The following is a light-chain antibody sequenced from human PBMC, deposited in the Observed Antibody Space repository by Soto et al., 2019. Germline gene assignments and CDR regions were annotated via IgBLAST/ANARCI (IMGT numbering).Light chain of an antibody. CDR2: EVS. V-gene: IGLV2-14*01. Sequence: QSVLTQPSSLSGSPGQSITISCTGTSSDVGGYNYVSWYQQHPGKAPKLMIYEVSNRPSGASNRFSGSKSGNTASLTISGLQAEDEADYYCSSYTSSRTGVFGTGTKVTVL. CDR3: SSYTSSRTGV. CDR1: SSDVGGYNY. J-gene: IGLJ1*01.